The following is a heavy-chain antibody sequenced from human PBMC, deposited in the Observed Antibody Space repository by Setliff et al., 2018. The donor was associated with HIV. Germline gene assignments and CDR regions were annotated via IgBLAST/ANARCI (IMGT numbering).Heavy chain of an antibody. CDR1: GGSMTSSNYY. Sequence: PSETLSLTCNVSGGSMTSSNYYWGWIRQSPGRGLEWIGSISSSGSTTYHPSLRSRVTVSAATSKNQFSLKLTSVTAADTAVYFCARDPHYFDTTGHYSWFYFDYWGQGTLVTVSS. D-gene: IGHD3-22*01. V-gene: IGHV4-39*07. CDR3: ARDPHYFDTTGHYSWFYFDY. CDR2: ISSSGST. J-gene: IGHJ4*02.